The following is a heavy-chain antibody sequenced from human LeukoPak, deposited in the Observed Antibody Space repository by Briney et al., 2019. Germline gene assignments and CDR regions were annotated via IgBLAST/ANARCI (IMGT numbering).Heavy chain of an antibody. Sequence: GSSVKVSCKASGYTFTSYAMHWVRQAPGQRLEWMGWTNAGNGNTKYSQKFQGRVTITRDTSASTAYMELSSLRSEDTAVYYCAREATMVRGVIIGWFDPWGEGTLVTVSS. CDR3: AREATMVRGVIIGWFDP. CDR1: GYTFTSYA. V-gene: IGHV1-3*01. J-gene: IGHJ5*02. CDR2: TNAGNGNT. D-gene: IGHD3-10*01.